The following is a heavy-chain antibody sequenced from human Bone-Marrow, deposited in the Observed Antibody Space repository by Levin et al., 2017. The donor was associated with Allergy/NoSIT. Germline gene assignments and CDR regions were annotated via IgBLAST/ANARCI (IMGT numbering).Heavy chain of an antibody. CDR3: ARDRFGYYYDSSDFYPSWFDP. D-gene: IGHD3-22*01. J-gene: IGHJ5*02. Sequence: GGSLRLSCAASGFTFSSFGMSWVRQAPGKGLEWVAGISNIDGKTDYADSVNGRFTISSDDSQNTAYLHMSSLRAEDTAIYYCARDRFGYYYDSSDFYPSWFDPRGQGTLVTVSS. V-gene: IGHV3-23*01. CDR2: ISNIDGKT. CDR1: GFTFSSFG.